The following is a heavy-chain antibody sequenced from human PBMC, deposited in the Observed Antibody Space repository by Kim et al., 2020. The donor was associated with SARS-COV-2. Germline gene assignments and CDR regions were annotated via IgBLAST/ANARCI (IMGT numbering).Heavy chain of an antibody. CDR3: ARSNYYDSSGYEGFDY. J-gene: IGHJ4*02. Sequence: VKGRFTIPRDNAKNSLYLQMNSLRAEDTAVYYCARSNYYDSSGYEGFDYWGQGTLVTVSS. D-gene: IGHD3-22*01. V-gene: IGHV3-21*01.